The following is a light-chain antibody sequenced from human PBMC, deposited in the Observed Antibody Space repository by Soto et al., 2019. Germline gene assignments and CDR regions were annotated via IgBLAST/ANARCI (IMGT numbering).Light chain of an antibody. J-gene: IGLJ1*01. Sequence: QSVLTQPASGSGSPGQSITISCTGTSSDVGAYNYVSWYQQHPGKAPRLMIYDVSTRPSGVSDRFSGSKSGNTASLTISGLQAEDDADYYCSSYTITSRVFGTGSKVTVL. V-gene: IGLV2-14*01. CDR2: DVS. CDR3: SSYTITSRV. CDR1: SSDVGAYNY.